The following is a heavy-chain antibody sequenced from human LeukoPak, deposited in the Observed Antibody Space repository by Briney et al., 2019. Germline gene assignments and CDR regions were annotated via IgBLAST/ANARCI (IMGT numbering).Heavy chain of an antibody. D-gene: IGHD1-1*01. J-gene: IGHJ3*02. V-gene: IGHV3-23*01. CDR3: AKDLEGPPAGAFDI. CDR1: GFTFSSYA. Sequence: GGSLRLSCAASGFTFSSYAMSWVRQAPGKGLEWVSAISGSGGSTYYADSAKGRSTTSRDNSKNTLYLQMNSLRAEDTAVYYCAKDLEGPPAGAFDIWGQGTMVTVSS. CDR2: ISGSGGST.